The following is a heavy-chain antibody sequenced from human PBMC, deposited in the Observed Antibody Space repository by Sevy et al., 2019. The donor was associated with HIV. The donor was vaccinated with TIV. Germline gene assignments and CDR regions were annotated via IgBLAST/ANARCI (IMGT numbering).Heavy chain of an antibody. J-gene: IGHJ4*02. CDR3: ARVWGYCSSTSCYTPNSNFDY. Sequence: GESLKISCAASGFTFSSYSMNWVRQAPGKGLEWVSSISSGSSYIYYADSVKGRFTISSDNAKNSLYLQMNSLRAEDTAVYYCARVWGYCSSTSCYTPNSNFDYWGQGTLVTVSS. CDR1: GFTFSSYS. V-gene: IGHV3-21*01. CDR2: ISSGSSYI. D-gene: IGHD2-2*02.